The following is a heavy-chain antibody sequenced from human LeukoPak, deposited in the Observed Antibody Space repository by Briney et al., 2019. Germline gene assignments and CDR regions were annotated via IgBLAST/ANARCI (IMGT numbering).Heavy chain of an antibody. D-gene: IGHD6-19*01. CDR1: GGSISSYY. Sequence: PSETLSLTGTVSGGSISSYYWSWIRQPPGKRREWIGHIYNSGSTYYNPSLKSRVTISVDTSKNQFSLKLSSVTAADTAVYYCARGKGQWLAPDYWGQGTLVTVSS. CDR2: IYNSGST. CDR3: ARGKGQWLAPDY. V-gene: IGHV4-59*08. J-gene: IGHJ4*02.